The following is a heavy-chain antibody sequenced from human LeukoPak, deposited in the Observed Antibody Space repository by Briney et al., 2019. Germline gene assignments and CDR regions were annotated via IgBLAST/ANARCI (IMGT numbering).Heavy chain of an antibody. D-gene: IGHD3-22*01. J-gene: IGHJ3*02. CDR1: GFTFSSYW. V-gene: IGHV3-74*01. Sequence: GGSLRLSCAASGFTFSSYWMHWVRQAPGEGLVWVSRINSDGSSTSYADSVKGRFTISRDNAKNTLYLQMSSLRAEDTAVYYCARVTYYDSSGYYFYAFDIWGQGTMVTVSS. CDR3: ARVTYYDSSGYYFYAFDI. CDR2: INSDGSST.